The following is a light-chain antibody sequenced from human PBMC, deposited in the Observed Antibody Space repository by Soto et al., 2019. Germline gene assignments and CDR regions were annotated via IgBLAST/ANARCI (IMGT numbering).Light chain of an antibody. CDR2: KAS. Sequence: QSPSTLSGSVGDRVTITCRASQTISSWLAWYQQKPGKAPKLLIYKASTLKSGVPSRFSGSGSGTDFTLTISNMQREDFATYYCLQTYNLPRTFGQGTKVDIK. J-gene: IGKJ1*01. CDR1: QTISSW. V-gene: IGKV1-5*03. CDR3: LQTYNLPRT.